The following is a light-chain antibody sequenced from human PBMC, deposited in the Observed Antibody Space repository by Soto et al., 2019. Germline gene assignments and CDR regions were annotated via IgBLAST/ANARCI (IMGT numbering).Light chain of an antibody. CDR2: AAS. CDR3: HQSYSTPRIT. V-gene: IGKV1-39*01. CDR1: QSISSY. Sequence: DIQMTQSPSSLSASVGDRVTITCRASQSISSYLNWYQQKPGKAPKLLIYAASSLQSGVTSRFSGSGSGTDFTLTISSLQPEDFAAYYCHQSYSTPRITFGPGTKVDIK. J-gene: IGKJ3*01.